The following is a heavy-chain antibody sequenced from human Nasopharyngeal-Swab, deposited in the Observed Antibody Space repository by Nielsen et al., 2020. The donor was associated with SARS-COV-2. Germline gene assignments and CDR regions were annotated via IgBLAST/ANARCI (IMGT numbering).Heavy chain of an antibody. CDR1: GFSFNNYG. D-gene: IGHD3-10*01. CDR3: AKANVLFWFGQFKNDGFDI. Sequence: GESLKISCTASGFSFNNYGVHWVRQAPGKGLEWVAVISYEGSKKFYAESVEGRFTISRDYSKSTLYLQMDSLRTEDTAMYYCAKANVLFWFGQFKNDGFDIWGQGTMVAVSS. V-gene: IGHV3-30*18. CDR2: ISYEGSKK. J-gene: IGHJ3*02.